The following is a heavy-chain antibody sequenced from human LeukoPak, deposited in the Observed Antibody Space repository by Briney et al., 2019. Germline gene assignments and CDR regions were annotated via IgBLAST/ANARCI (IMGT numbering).Heavy chain of an antibody. CDR2: ISYDGSNK. Sequence: GGSLRLSCAASGFTFSSYGMHWVRQAPGKGLEWVAVISYDGSNKYYADSVKGRFTISRDNSKNTLYLQMNSLRAEDTAVYYCAKEKWELTTPSFDCWGQGTLVTVSS. V-gene: IGHV3-30*18. CDR3: AKEKWELTTPSFDC. J-gene: IGHJ4*02. D-gene: IGHD1-26*01. CDR1: GFTFSSYG.